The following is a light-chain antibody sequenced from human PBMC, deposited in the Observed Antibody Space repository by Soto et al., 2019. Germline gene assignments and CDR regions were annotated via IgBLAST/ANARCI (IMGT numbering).Light chain of an antibody. V-gene: IGKV3-20*01. J-gene: IGKJ3*01. Sequence: EIVLTQSPGTLSLSPGERATLSCRASQSVTINYLAWYQQKPGQAPRLLIYGASTRATGIPDRFTGSGSGTDFTLTISRREPEDFAVYFCQQYGSSPFTFGPGTKVDIK. CDR3: QQYGSSPFT. CDR2: GAS. CDR1: QSVTINY.